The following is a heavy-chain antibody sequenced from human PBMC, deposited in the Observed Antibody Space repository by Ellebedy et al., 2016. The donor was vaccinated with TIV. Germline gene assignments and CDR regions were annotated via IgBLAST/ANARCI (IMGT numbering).Heavy chain of an antibody. CDR2: IIPIFGTA. J-gene: IGHJ4*02. D-gene: IGHD2-2*01. Sequence: SVKVSCXASGGTFSSYAISWVRQAPGQGLEWMGGIIPIFGTANYAQKFQGRVTITADESTSTAYMELSSLRSEDTAVYYCARVDHTSCSSTSCQQVFDYWGQGTLVTVSS. CDR1: GGTFSSYA. V-gene: IGHV1-69*13. CDR3: ARVDHTSCSSTSCQQVFDY.